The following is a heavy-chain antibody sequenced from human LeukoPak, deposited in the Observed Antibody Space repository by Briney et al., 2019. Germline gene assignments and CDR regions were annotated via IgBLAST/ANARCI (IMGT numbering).Heavy chain of an antibody. CDR1: GITFSNTW. D-gene: IGHD1-26*01. CDR3: TKLNLGAFDY. Sequence: PGGSLRLSCAASGITFSNTWMNWVRQAPGKGLEWVRRIKSKSESETTDYASPVKNRFTISRDDSKSTLYLQMNSLKTEYTAVYYCTKLNLGAFDYWGQGTLVTVSS. V-gene: IGHV3-15*01. J-gene: IGHJ4*02. CDR2: IKSKSESETT.